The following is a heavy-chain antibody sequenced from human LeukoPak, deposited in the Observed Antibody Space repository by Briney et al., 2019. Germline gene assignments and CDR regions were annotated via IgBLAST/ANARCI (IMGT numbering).Heavy chain of an antibody. CDR3: ASRHDFWSGYPDPYYYYGMDV. D-gene: IGHD3-3*01. CDR1: GGSFSGYY. CDR2: INHSGST. V-gene: IGHV4-34*01. Sequence: SETLSLTCAVYGGSFSGYYWSWIRQPPGKGLEWIGEINHSGSTNYNPSLKSRVTISVDTSKNQFSLKLSSMTAADTAVYYCASRHDFWSGYPDPYYYYGMDVWGQGTTVTVSS. J-gene: IGHJ6*02.